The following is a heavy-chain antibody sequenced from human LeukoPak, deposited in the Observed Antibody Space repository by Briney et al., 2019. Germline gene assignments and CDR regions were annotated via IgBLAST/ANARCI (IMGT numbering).Heavy chain of an antibody. CDR2: IYHSGST. V-gene: IGHV4-39*07. J-gene: IGHJ4*02. D-gene: IGHD3-22*01. CDR3: ARDPELLWGSGYSYFDY. CDR1: GASISSSSYY. Sequence: SETLSLTCTVSGASISSSSYYWGWIRQPPGKGLEWIGSIYHSGSTYYNPSLKSRVTISVDTSKNQFSLKLSSVTAADTAVYYCARDPELLWGSGYSYFDYWGQGTLVTVSS.